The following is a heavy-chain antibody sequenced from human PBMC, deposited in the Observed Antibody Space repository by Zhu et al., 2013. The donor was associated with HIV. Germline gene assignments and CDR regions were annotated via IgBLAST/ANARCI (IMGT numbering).Heavy chain of an antibody. V-gene: IGHV1-69*06. CDR2: IIPLYGTT. CDR3: ARDLGRDDFETNWFDP. J-gene: IGHJ5*02. D-gene: IGHD3-3*01. Sequence: QVQLVQSGAGVKKPGSSVRVSCKAPGDTFSRYAVSWVRQAPGQGLEWMGGIIPLYGTTNYAQKFQGRVTITADKPTSMVYMELRRLRSEDTAVYFCARDLGRDDFETNWFDPWGQGTQVTVSS. CDR1: GDTFSRYA.